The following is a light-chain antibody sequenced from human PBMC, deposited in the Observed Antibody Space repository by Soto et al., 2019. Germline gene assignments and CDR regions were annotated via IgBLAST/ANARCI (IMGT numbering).Light chain of an antibody. Sequence: VLTQSPGTLSLSRGERATLSCRASERIYSAYLGWYQQKPGQAPRLLIYGTSSRATGIPDRFSGSGSGTDFTLTISRLEPEDVAVYYCQQYGNSPITFGQGTRLEI. V-gene: IGKV3-20*01. CDR2: GTS. J-gene: IGKJ5*01. CDR3: QQYGNSPIT. CDR1: ERIYSAY.